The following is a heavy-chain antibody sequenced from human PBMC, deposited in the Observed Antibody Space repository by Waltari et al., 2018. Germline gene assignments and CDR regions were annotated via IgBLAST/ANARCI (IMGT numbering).Heavy chain of an antibody. CDR2: ISAVNGDI. D-gene: IGHD4-17*01. J-gene: IGHJ4*02. CDR3: ARDYYGDYAFDY. CDR1: GYSFTSHG. Sequence: QVQLVQSGAEVKKPGASVKVSCKTSGYSFTSHGISWVRQAPGQGLEWMGWISAVNGDINYVQKYQGRVTMTTDTSTSTGYMELRSLTSDDTAVYYCARDYYGDYAFDYCGQGTLVTVSS. V-gene: IGHV1-18*01.